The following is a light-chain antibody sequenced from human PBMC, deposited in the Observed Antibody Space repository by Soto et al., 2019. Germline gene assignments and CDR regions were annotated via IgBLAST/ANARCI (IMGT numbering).Light chain of an antibody. CDR3: QQYNNWPGT. J-gene: IGKJ1*01. CDR1: QSVSSK. Sequence: EIVLTQSPGTLSVSPGERATLSCRASQSVSSKLAWYQQKPGQAPRLIFYGESTGATGIPARFSGSGSETEFTLSISSLQSEDFAVYYCQQYNNWPGTFGQGTKVEIK. CDR2: GES. V-gene: IGKV3-15*01.